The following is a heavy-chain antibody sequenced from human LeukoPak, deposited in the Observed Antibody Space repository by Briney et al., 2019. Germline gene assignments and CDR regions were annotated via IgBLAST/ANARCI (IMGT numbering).Heavy chain of an antibody. J-gene: IGHJ4*02. CDR1: GASVNSHY. V-gene: IGHV4-4*07. CDR2: IYISGST. CDR3: ARALNPLPGTYYFDY. Sequence: SETLSLTCTVSGASVNSHYWSWIRQPAGKGLEWIGRIYISGSTNYNSSLQSRVTMSVDTSKNQFSLKLSSVTAADTAVYYCARALNPLPGTYYFDYWGQGTLVTVSS. D-gene: IGHD2-15*01.